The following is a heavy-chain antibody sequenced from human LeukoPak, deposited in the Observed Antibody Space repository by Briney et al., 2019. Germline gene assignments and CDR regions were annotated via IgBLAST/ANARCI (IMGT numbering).Heavy chain of an antibody. D-gene: IGHD2-2*01. CDR2: MYHSGST. Sequence: SETLSLTCGVSGYSISSGYYWGWIRQPPGKGLEWIGNMYHSGSTDYNPSLKSRVTISIDTSKNQFSLNLRSVTAADTVVYYCARHKSYCTTSTCYYIDSWGQGTLVTVSS. CDR3: ARHKSYCTTSTCYYIDS. CDR1: GYSISSGYY. V-gene: IGHV4-38-2*01. J-gene: IGHJ5*01.